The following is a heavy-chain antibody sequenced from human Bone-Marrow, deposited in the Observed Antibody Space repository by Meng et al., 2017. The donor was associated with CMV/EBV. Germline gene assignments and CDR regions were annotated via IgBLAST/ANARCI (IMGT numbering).Heavy chain of an antibody. J-gene: IGHJ4*02. D-gene: IGHD6-13*01. CDR3: ARDHSSSWSFDY. Sequence: GSLRLSCTVSGGSVSSGSYYWSWIRQPPGKGLEWIGYIYYSGSTNYNPSLKSRVTIPVDTSKNQFSLKLSSVTAADTAIYYCARDHSSSWSFDYWGQGTLVTVSS. CDR2: IYYSGST. CDR1: GGSVSSGSYY. V-gene: IGHV4-61*01.